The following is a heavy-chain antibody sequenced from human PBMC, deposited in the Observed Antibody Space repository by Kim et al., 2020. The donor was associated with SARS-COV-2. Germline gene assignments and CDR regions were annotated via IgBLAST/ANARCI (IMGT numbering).Heavy chain of an antibody. D-gene: IGHD6-6*01. V-gene: IGHV3-21*01. J-gene: IGHJ3*02. CDR1: GFTFSSYS. CDR2: ISSSSSYI. Sequence: GGSLRLSCAASGFTFSSYSMNWVRQAPGKGLEWVSSISSSSSYIYYADSVKGRFTISRDNAKNSLYLQMNSLRAEDTAVYYCARLQLVRDDAFDIWGQGTMVTVSS. CDR3: ARLQLVRDDAFDI.